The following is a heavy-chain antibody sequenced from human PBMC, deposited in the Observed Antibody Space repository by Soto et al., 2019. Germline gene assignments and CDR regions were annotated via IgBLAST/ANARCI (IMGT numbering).Heavy chain of an antibody. CDR2: INPSGGST. V-gene: IGHV1-46*03. Sequence: ASVKVSCKASGYTFTSYYMHWVRQAPGQGLEWMGIINPSGGSTSYAQKFQGRVTMTRDTSTSTVYMELSSLRSEDTAEYYCARVRTVAGKNDAFDIWGQGTMVTVSS. CDR3: ARVRTVAGKNDAFDI. J-gene: IGHJ3*02. D-gene: IGHD6-19*01. CDR1: GYTFTSYY.